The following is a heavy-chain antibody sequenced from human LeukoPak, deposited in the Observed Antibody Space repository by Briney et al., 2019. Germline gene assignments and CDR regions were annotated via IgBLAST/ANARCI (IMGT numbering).Heavy chain of an antibody. CDR2: IYSSGST. D-gene: IGHD6-19*01. J-gene: IGHJ2*01. V-gene: IGHV4-59*08. Sequence: SETLSLTCTVSGGSISSYYWSWIRQPPGTRLEWIGYIYSSGSTKYYPSLKSRVTMSVDTSKNQFSLRLSSVTAADTAVYYCARLGVAGTWYFDLWGRGTLVTVSS. CDR3: ARLGVAGTWYFDL. CDR1: GGSISSYY.